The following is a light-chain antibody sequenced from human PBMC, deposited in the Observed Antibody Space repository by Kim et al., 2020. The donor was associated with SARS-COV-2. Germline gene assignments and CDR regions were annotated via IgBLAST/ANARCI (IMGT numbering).Light chain of an antibody. J-gene: IGKJ5*01. CDR1: QAINNY. CDR2: GAS. V-gene: IGKV1-9*01. CDR3: QQLNSYPIT. Sequence: ASVRDRVTITCRASQAINNYIAWYQQKAGKAPQLLIYGASTLQSGVPSRFSGSGSGTDFTLTISSLQPEDFATYYCQQLNSYPITFGQGTRLEIK.